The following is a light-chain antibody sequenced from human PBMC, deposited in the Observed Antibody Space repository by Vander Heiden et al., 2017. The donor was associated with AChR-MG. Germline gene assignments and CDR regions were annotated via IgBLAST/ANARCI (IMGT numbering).Light chain of an antibody. CDR3: QQRSNWPPRYT. Sequence: EIVLTQSPATLSLSPGERATLSCRASQSVSSYLAWYQQEPGQAPRLLIYDASSGSGTDFTLTISSLEPEDFAVYYCQQRSNWPPRYTFGQGTKLEIK. CDR1: QSVSSY. J-gene: IGKJ2*01. CDR2: DAS. V-gene: IGKV3-11*01.